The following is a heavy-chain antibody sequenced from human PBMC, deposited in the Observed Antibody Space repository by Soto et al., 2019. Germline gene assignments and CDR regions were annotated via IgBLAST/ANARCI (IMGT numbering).Heavy chain of an antibody. V-gene: IGHV3-53*01. D-gene: IGHD3-22*01. CDR1: AFTVSSNY. J-gene: IGHJ4*02. CDR2: IYRGGST. Sequence: GGSLRLSCAASAFTVSSNYMSWVRQAQGKRLDWVSVIYRGGSTYYADSVKGRVTISRDNSKNTLYLQRNSLRAEATAVYYCSGYYDSSGYYPWTEYWRQRTRVTV. CDR3: SGYYDSSGYYPWTEY.